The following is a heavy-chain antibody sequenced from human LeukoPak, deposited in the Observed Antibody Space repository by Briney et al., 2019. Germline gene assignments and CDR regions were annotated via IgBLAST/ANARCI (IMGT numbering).Heavy chain of an antibody. J-gene: IGHJ3*01. Sequence: GGSLRLSCAASGFTFSVAAMTWVRQAPGKGLEWVSLIGASGESTYYADSVKGRFTISRDNYKNTLSLQMNSLRVEDTAMYFCAKDIQLSTWGLGTMVTVSS. D-gene: IGHD5-24*01. CDR1: GFTFSVAA. CDR3: AKDIQLST. V-gene: IGHV3-23*01. CDR2: IGASGEST.